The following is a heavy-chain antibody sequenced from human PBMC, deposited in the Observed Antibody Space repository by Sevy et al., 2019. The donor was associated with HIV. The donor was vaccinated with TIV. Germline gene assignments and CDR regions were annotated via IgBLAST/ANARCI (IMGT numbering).Heavy chain of an antibody. CDR3: SKAPNHELGSLPFDC. CDR1: GFTFDNFA. V-gene: IGHV3-9*01. CDR2: ISWNSDNI. Sequence: GGSLRLSCAASGFTFDNFAMHWVRQAPGKGLEWVSGISWNSDNISHGDSVKGRFTISRDNAKQSLYLQMDSLRVEDTALYFCSKAPNHELGSLPFDCWGPGTLVTVSS. D-gene: IGHD7-27*01. J-gene: IGHJ4*02.